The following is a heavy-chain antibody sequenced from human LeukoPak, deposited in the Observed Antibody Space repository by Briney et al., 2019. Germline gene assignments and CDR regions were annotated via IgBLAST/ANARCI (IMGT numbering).Heavy chain of an antibody. D-gene: IGHD1-26*01. CDR1: GYSFTSYW. Sequence: GESLKISCKGSGYSFTSYWIGWVRQMPGKGLEWMGIIYPADSDTRYSPSFQGQVTISADKSLSTAYLQWSSLKASDTAVYYCARRGNYYGIDYWGQGTLVTVSS. CDR3: ARRGNYYGIDY. V-gene: IGHV5-51*01. CDR2: IYPADSDT. J-gene: IGHJ4*02.